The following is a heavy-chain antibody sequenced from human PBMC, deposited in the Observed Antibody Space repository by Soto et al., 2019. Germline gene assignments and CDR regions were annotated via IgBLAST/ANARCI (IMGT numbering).Heavy chain of an antibody. CDR3: ARGSYCSSTSCYNWFDP. Sequence: GGSLRLSCAASGFTFSSYSMNWVRQAPGKGLEWVSYISSSSSTIYYADSVKGRFTISRDNSKNTLYLQMNSLRAEDTAVYYCARGSYCSSTSCYNWFDPWGQGTLVTVSS. CDR1: GFTFSSYS. V-gene: IGHV3-48*01. J-gene: IGHJ5*02. D-gene: IGHD2-2*01. CDR2: ISSSSSTI.